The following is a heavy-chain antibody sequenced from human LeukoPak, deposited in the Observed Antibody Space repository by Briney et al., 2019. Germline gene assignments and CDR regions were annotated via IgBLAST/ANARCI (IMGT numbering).Heavy chain of an antibody. CDR3: ARLTYCGSNCYFNFDY. Sequence: ASVKVSCKTSVYTFATYFMHWVRQAPGQGLEWMGYIKPNSGVTNYAQNFRGRVTMTWDTSISTAYIEMSGLTSDDTAIYYCARLTYCGSNCYFNFDYWGQGTLVTVSS. V-gene: IGHV1-2*02. CDR1: VYTFATYF. CDR2: IKPNSGVT. D-gene: IGHD2-21*02. J-gene: IGHJ4*02.